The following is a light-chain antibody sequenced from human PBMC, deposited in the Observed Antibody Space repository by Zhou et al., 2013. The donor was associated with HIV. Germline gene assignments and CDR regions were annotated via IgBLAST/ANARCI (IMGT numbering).Light chain of an antibody. CDR1: QSISTY. V-gene: IGKV1-39*01. CDR2: TAS. CDR3: QQSYSIPS. J-gene: IGKJ2*01. Sequence: DIQMTQSPSSLSASVGDRVTITCRASQSISTYLNWYQHKPGKAPKLLVYTASSLQSGVPSRFSGSGSGTDFTLSISSLQPEDFATYYCQQSYSIPSFGQGTKLEIK.